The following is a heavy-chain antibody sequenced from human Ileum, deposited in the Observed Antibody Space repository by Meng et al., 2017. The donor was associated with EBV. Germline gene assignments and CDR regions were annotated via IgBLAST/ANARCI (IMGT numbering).Heavy chain of an antibody. CDR3: ARGSGAGGRDWFDP. CDR1: GYTFINHD. D-gene: IGHD3-16*01. Sequence: VRLVQSGGWVKKPGASGKVSCKASGYTFINHDINWVRQAAGQGLESIGWMNSYTGNAGYAQKFRGRVTMTRDTSINTAYLEVISLTSEDTAVYYCARGSGAGGRDWFDPWGQGTLVTVSS. V-gene: IGHV1-8*01. CDR2: MNSYTGNA. J-gene: IGHJ5*02.